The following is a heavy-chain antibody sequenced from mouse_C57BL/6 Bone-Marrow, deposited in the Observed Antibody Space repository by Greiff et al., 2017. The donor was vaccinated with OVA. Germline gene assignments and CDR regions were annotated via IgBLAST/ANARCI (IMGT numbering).Heavy chain of an antibody. CDR3: ARVDGSGY. Sequence: EVKLMESGTGLVKPSQSLSLTCSVTGYSITSGYYWNWIRQFPGNKLEWMGYISYDGSNNYNPSLKNRISITRDTSKNQFFLKLNSVTTEDTATYYCARVDGSGYWGQGTTLTVSS. J-gene: IGHJ2*01. CDR2: ISYDGSN. V-gene: IGHV3-6*01. CDR1: GYSITSGYY. D-gene: IGHD1-1*01.